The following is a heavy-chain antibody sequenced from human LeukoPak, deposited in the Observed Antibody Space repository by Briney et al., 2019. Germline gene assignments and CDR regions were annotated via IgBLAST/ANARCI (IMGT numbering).Heavy chain of an antibody. D-gene: IGHD1-1*01. J-gene: IGHJ4*02. V-gene: IGHV3-30*03. CDR3: ARVAGTTSPFDY. Sequence: GGSLRLSCAASGFTFSSYGMHWVRQAPGKGLEWVAVISYDGSNKYYADSVKGRFTISRDNAKNTLYLQTNSLRAEDTAVYYCARVAGTTSPFDYWGQGTLVTVSS. CDR1: GFTFSSYG. CDR2: ISYDGSNK.